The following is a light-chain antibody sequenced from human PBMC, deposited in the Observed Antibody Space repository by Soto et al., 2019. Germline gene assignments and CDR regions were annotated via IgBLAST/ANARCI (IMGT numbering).Light chain of an antibody. CDR1: SSDVGGYNY. CDR2: DVT. J-gene: IGLJ1*01. Sequence: QSALTQPRSVSGSPGQSVTISCTGTSSDVGGYNYVSWYQQHPGEAPKLMIYDVTKRPSGVPDRFSGSKSAYTAYLTISGLQAEDEAEYHCCSYAGSFLYVFGTGTKLIVL. CDR3: CSYAGSFLYV. V-gene: IGLV2-11*01.